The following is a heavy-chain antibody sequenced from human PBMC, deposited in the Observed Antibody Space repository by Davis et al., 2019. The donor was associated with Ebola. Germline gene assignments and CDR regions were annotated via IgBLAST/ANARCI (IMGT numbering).Heavy chain of an antibody. CDR1: GGSISTSY. CDR3: ARAVSGWYVT. J-gene: IGHJ4*02. V-gene: IGHV4-59*01. D-gene: IGHD6-19*01. CDR2: MYYSGSS. Sequence: PSETLSLTCTVSGGSISTSYWSWIRQPAGKGLEWIGYMYYSGSSSYNPSLKSRVTISADSSKSQVSLRLTSVTASDTAVYYCARAVSGWYVTWGPGIMVTVSS.